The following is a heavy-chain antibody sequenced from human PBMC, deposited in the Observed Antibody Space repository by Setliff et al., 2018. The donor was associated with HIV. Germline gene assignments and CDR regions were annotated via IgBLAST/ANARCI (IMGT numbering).Heavy chain of an antibody. CDR3: ARRSGWSLDY. D-gene: IGHD6-19*01. CDR1: GGSISSSNW. CDR2: IIPSGST. J-gene: IGHJ4*02. Sequence: PSETLSLTCAVSGGSISSSNWWSWVRQPPGKGLKWIGEIIPSGSTNYNPSLKSRVTISVDTSKNQFSLKLSSVTAADTAVYYCARRSGWSLDYWGQGTLVTVSS. V-gene: IGHV4-4*02.